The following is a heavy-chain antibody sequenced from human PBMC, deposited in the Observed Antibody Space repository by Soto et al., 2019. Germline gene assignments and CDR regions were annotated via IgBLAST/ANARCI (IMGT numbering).Heavy chain of an antibody. CDR3: ARHREGGVAGTEPYYYYYYGMDV. D-gene: IGHD6-19*01. V-gene: IGHV4-39*01. J-gene: IGHJ6*02. CDR1: GGSISGSSYY. Sequence: PSETLSLTCTVSGGSISGSSYYWGWIRQPPGKGLEWIGSIYYSGSTYYNPSLKSRVTISVDTSKNQFSLKLSSVTAADTAVYYCARHREGGVAGTEPYYYYYYGMDVWGQGTTVTVSS. CDR2: IYYSGST.